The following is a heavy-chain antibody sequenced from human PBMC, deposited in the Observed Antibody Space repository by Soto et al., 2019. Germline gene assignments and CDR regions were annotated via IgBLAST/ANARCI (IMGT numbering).Heavy chain of an antibody. CDR3: ARYPEDSAYDASYFEY. V-gene: IGHV3-23*01. CDR1: GFTFSTYA. Sequence: GGSLRLSCAASGFTFSTYAMSWVRQAPGKGLQWVSTISGSVSTTYYADPVKGRFTASRDNSKSTLYLQMNSLRGEDTAVYYCARYPEDSAYDASYFEYWGQGTLVTVSS. CDR2: ISGSVSTT. D-gene: IGHD5-12*01. J-gene: IGHJ4*02.